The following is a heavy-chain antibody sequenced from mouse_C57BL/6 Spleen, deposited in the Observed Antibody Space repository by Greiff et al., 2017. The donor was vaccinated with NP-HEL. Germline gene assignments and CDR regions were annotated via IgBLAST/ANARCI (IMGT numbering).Heavy chain of an antibody. CDR1: GFTFSSYG. Sequence: EVKLMESGGDLVKPGGSLKLSCAASGFTFSSYGMSWVRQTPDKRLEWVATISSGGSYTYYPDSVKGRFTISRDNAKNTLYLQMSSLKSEDTAMYYCAREADYYGSSSHFGYWGQGTTLTVSS. V-gene: IGHV5-6*01. D-gene: IGHD1-1*01. CDR2: ISSGGSYT. J-gene: IGHJ2*01. CDR3: AREADYYGSSSHFGY.